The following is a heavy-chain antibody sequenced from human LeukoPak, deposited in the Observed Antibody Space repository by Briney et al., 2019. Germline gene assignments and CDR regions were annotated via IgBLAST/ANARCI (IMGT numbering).Heavy chain of an antibody. V-gene: IGHV4-31*03. D-gene: IGHD2-21*02. CDR3: ARDTVDFTYCGGDCNPRAIWFDP. CDR1: GGSISSGGYY. Sequence: PSETLSLTCTVSGGSISSGGYYWSWIRQHPGKGLEWIGYIYYSGSTYYNPSLKSRVTISVDTSKNQFSLKLISVTAADTAVYYCARDTVDFTYCGGDCNPRAIWFDPWGQGTLVTVSS. CDR2: IYYSGST. J-gene: IGHJ5*02.